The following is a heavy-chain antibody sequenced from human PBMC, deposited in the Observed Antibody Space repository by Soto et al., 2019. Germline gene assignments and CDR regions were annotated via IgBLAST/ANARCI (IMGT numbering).Heavy chain of an antibody. CDR2: INHSGST. Sequence: SETLSLTCAVYGGSFSGYYWSWIRQPPGKGLEWIGEINHSGSTNYNPSLKSRVTISVDTSKNQFSLKLSSVTAADTAVYYCARGELWFGEFHYYYYYYMEVWGKGTTVTVSS. J-gene: IGHJ6*03. CDR1: GGSFSGYY. CDR3: ARGELWFGEFHYYYYYYMEV. V-gene: IGHV4-34*01. D-gene: IGHD3-10*01.